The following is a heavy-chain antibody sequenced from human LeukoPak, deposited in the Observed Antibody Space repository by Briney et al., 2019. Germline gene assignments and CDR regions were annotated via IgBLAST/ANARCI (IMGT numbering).Heavy chain of an antibody. J-gene: IGHJ6*02. Sequence: GGSLRLSCAASGFTFSSYAMSWVRQAPGMGLEWVSGISGGGVITYYADSVKGRFTISRDNSKNTLYLQLNSLRAEDTAVYYCAKQAHRSRAFDTYYYYGMDVWGQGTTVTVSS. CDR2: ISGGGVIT. D-gene: IGHD6-13*01. CDR3: AKQAHRSRAFDTYYYYGMDV. V-gene: IGHV3-23*01. CDR1: GFTFSSYA.